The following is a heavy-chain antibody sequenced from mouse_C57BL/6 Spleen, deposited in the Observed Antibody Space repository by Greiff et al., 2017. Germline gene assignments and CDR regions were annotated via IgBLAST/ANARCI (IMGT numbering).Heavy chain of an antibody. CDR3: ARWGVYAMDY. Sequence: VQLQQSGAELARPGASVKMSCKASGYTFTSYTMHWVKQRPGQGLEWIGFINPSSGYTKYNQKFKDKATLTADKSSSTAYMQLSSLTSEDSAVYYCARWGVYAMDYWGQGTSVTVSS. CDR1: GYTFTSYT. V-gene: IGHV1-4*01. J-gene: IGHJ4*01. CDR2: INPSSGYT.